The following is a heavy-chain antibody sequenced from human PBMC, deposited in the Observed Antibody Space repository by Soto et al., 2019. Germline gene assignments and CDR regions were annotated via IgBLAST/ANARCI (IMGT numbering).Heavy chain of an antibody. CDR1: GYSLTDYY. D-gene: IGHD3-3*01. J-gene: IGHJ6*02. CDR2: INPKSGGT. V-gene: IGHV1-2*02. Sequence: QLVQSGPEVKKPGASLKVSCKASGYSLTDYYIHWLRQAPGQGFEWMGWINPKSGGTSYAEKCRGGVTLTSDTAISTGFMEVNILKSYDTAIYYCARGLITVTPYSFFGMDVWGQGTTVTVSS. CDR3: ARGLITVTPYSFFGMDV.